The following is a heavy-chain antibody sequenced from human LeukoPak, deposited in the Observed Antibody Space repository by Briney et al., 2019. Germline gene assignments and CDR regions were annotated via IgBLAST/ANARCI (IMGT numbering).Heavy chain of an antibody. J-gene: IGHJ4*02. CDR1: GYTFTDYY. Sequence: ASVKVSCKASGYTFTDYYMHWVRQAPGRGLEWMGWINPKSGDTNYAQKFQGRVTMTRDTSISTAYMELSRLTSDDTAVYYRARDYYGSGSFSGHWGQGTLVTVSS. CDR2: INPKSGDT. D-gene: IGHD3-10*01. CDR3: ARDYYGSGSFSGH. V-gene: IGHV1-2*02.